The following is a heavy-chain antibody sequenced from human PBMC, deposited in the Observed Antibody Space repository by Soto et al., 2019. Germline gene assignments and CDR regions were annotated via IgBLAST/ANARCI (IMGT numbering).Heavy chain of an antibody. CDR1: GFTFSSYA. CDR2: ISGSGGST. J-gene: IGHJ6*02. CDR3: AKALGYCSSTSCPPRGMDV. D-gene: IGHD2-2*01. Sequence: SCAASGFTFSSYAMSWVRQAPGKGLEWVSAISGSGGSTYYADSVKGRFTISRDNSKNTLYLQMNSLRAEDTAVYYCAKALGYCSSTSCPPRGMDVWGQGTTVTVSS. V-gene: IGHV3-23*01.